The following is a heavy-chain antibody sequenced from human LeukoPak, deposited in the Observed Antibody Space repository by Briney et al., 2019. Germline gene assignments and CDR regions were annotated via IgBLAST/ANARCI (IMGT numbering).Heavy chain of an antibody. V-gene: IGHV3-48*03. J-gene: IGHJ4*02. CDR3: AKASPTNYEIDC. CDR1: GFTFSSYE. D-gene: IGHD4/OR15-4a*01. Sequence: SGGSLRLSCAASGFTFSSYEMNWVRQAPGKGLEWVSYISSSGSTIYYADSVKGRFTISRDNAKNSLYLQMNSLRIEDSALYYCAKASPTNYEIDCWGQGTLVTVSS. CDR2: ISSSGSTI.